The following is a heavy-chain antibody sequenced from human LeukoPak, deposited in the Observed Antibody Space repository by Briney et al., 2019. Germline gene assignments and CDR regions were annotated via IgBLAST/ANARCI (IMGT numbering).Heavy chain of an antibody. CDR3: ARITMTSYYYYGMDV. CDR1: GGSISSYY. D-gene: IGHD3-22*01. V-gene: IGHV4-59*08. Sequence: SETLSLTCTVSGGSISSYYWSWIRQPPGKGLEWIGYIYYSGSTNYNPSLKSRVTISVDTSKNQFSLTLSSVTAADTAVYYCARITMTSYYYYGMDVWGQGTTVTVSS. CDR2: IYYSGST. J-gene: IGHJ6*02.